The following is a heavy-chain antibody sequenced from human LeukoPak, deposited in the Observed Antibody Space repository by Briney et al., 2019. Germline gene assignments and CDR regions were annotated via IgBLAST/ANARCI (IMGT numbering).Heavy chain of an antibody. J-gene: IGHJ3*02. CDR1: GYSISSGYY. CDR3: ARDLPGYSGYDLAHAFDI. D-gene: IGHD5-12*01. CDR2: IYYSGST. V-gene: IGHV4-61*01. Sequence: SETLSLTCTVSGYSISSGYYWGWIRQPPGKGLEWIGYIYYSGSTNYNPSLKSRVTISVDTSKNQFSLKLSSVTAADTAVYYCARDLPGYSGYDLAHAFDIWGQGTMVTVSS.